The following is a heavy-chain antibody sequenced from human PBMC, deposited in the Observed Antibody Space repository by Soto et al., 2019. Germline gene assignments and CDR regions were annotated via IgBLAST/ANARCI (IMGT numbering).Heavy chain of an antibody. Sequence: QLVESGGGLVQPGGSLRLSCAASGFIFSSFEMNWVRQAPGKGLEWVAYINSRGSTVYYADSVRGRFTVSRDNAKNSMYLQLNNLRAEHTAVYYCARDFETRFLEYLYAFDIWGQGTVVTVSS. V-gene: IGHV3-48*03. CDR1: GFIFSSFE. CDR2: INSRGSTV. J-gene: IGHJ3*02. D-gene: IGHD3-3*01. CDR3: ARDFETRFLEYLYAFDI.